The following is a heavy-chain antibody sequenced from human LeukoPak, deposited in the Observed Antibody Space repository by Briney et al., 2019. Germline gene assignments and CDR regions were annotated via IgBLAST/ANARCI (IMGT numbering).Heavy chain of an antibody. J-gene: IGHJ4*02. CDR1: GGSISSYY. D-gene: IGHD3-3*01. V-gene: IGHV4-39*01. CDR3: ARRPRFSEGKVDY. CDR2: IYYSGST. Sequence: PSETLSLTCTVSGGSISSYYWGWIRQPPGKGLEWIGSIYYSGSTYYNPSLKSRVTISVDTSKNQFSLKLSSVTAADTAVYYCARRPRFSEGKVDYWGQGTLVTVSS.